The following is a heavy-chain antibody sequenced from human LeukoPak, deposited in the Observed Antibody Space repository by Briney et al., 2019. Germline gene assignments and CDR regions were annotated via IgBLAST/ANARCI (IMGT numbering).Heavy chain of an antibody. V-gene: IGHV4-59*01. CDR1: GGSISSYY. CDR2: IYYSGST. CDR3: ARDLGIAAAGPGYYYYYMDV. D-gene: IGHD6-13*01. Sequence: SETLSLTCTVSGGSISSYYWSWIRQPPGKGLEWIGYIYYSGSTNYNPSLKSRVTISVDTSKNQFSLKLSSVTAADTAVYYCARDLGIAAAGPGYYYYYMDVWGKGTTVTVSS. J-gene: IGHJ6*03.